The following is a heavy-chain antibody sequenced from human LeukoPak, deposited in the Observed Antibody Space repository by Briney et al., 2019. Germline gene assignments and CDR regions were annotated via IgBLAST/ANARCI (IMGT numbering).Heavy chain of an antibody. CDR3: ARAGRDYYGSGSYFDF. V-gene: IGHV1-2*02. J-gene: IGHJ4*02. CDR1: GYIFTGYY. D-gene: IGHD3-10*01. CDR2: INPNSGDT. Sequence: ASVKVSCKASGYIFTGYYMHWLRQAPGQGLEWMGWINPNSGDTHYVQKFQGRVSMTRDTSFSTAFMELSSLRSDDRAVYYCARAGRDYYGSGSYFDFWGQGTLVTVSS.